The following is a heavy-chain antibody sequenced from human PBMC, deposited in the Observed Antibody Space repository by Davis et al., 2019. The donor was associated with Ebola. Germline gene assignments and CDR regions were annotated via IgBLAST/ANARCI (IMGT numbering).Heavy chain of an antibody. D-gene: IGHD2-2*01. CDR1: GYTFTSYY. V-gene: IGHV1-46*01. Sequence: ASVKVSCKASGYTFTSYYMHWVRQAPGQGLEWMGIINPSGGSTSYAQKFQGRVTMTRDMSTSTVYMELSSLRSEDTAVYYCATRFRDIVVVPADSFYYYYYGMDVWGQGTTVTVSS. J-gene: IGHJ6*02. CDR3: ATRFRDIVVVPADSFYYYYYGMDV. CDR2: INPSGGST.